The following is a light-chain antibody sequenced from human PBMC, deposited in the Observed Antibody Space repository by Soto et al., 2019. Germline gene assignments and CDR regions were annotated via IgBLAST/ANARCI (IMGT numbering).Light chain of an antibody. CDR3: SSYTSSSTYV. CDR2: EVS. J-gene: IGLJ1*01. V-gene: IGLV2-14*01. Sequence: VLTQPSSLSISPGQSLTISFIGTSSDVGGYNYVSCYQHHPGNAPKLIIYEVSNRPSGVSNRFSGSKSANTASLTISGLQADDEADYYCSSYTSSSTYVFGIGTKATVL. CDR1: SSDVGGYNY.